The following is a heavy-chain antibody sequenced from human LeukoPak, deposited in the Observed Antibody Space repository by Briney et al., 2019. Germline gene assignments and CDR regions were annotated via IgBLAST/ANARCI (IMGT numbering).Heavy chain of an antibody. CDR3: ARDSGRGYSYGCDY. D-gene: IGHD5-18*01. J-gene: IGHJ4*02. CDR2: IWYDGSNK. Sequence: GGSLRLSCAASGFTFSSYGMHWVRQAPGRGLEGGAGIWYDGSNKYYADSVKGRFTISRDNSKNTLYPQMNSLRAEDTAVYYCARDSGRGYSYGCDYWGQGTLVTVSS. CDR1: GFTFSSYG. V-gene: IGHV3-33*01.